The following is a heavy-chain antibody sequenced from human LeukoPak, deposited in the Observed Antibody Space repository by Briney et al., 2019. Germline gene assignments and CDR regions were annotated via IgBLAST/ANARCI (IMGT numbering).Heavy chain of an antibody. V-gene: IGHV4-34*01. CDR3: ARSPGGIAARLGWFDP. J-gene: IGHJ5*02. CDR1: GGSFSGYY. D-gene: IGHD6-6*01. CDR2: INHSGST. Sequence: TLSXXCAVYGGSFSGYYWSWIRQPPGKGLEWIGEINHSGSTNYNPSLKSRVTISVDTSKNQFSLKLSSVTAADTAVYYCARSPGGIAARLGWFDPWGQGTLVTVSS.